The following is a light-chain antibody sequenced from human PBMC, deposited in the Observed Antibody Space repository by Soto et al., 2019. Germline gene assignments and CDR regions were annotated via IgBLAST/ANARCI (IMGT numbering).Light chain of an antibody. J-gene: IGKJ3*01. Sequence: DIQMTQSPSSLSASVGGRVSITCQASQDIRTSLSWFQQKPGRAHRLLIYGASNLQTGVPSRFRGSESGTDYTFTISSLQPEDIATYYCQHYHNLPPFTFGPGTKVDIQ. CDR1: QDIRTS. V-gene: IGKV1-33*01. CDR2: GAS. CDR3: QHYHNLPPFT.